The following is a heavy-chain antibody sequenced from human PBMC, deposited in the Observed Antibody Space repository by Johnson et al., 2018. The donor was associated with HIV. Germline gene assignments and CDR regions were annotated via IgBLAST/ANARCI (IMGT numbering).Heavy chain of an antibody. V-gene: IGHV3-15*01. CDR3: ATEGYGSGTYGAFDI. CDR1: GFNFNHAW. Sequence: VQLVESGGGLIQPGGSLRLSCEASGFNFNHAWMSWVRQAPGKGLEWVGRIISERDGGTTDYSAPVKDRFTISRDNSKNTMYLQMNSLRAEDTAVYYCATEGYGSGTYGAFDIWGQGTKVTVSS. D-gene: IGHD3-10*01. J-gene: IGHJ3*02. CDR2: IISERDGGTT.